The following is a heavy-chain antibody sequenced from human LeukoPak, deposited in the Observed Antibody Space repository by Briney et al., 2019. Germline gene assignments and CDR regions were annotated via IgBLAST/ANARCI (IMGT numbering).Heavy chain of an antibody. CDR3: ARGSSYGFSMGY. CDR1: GYTFTSYD. Sequence: ASVKVSCKASGYTFTSYDISWVRQAPGQGLEWMGWISTYNGDTNYAQKLQGRVTMTTDTSTSTAYMELRSLRSDDTAVYYCARGSSYGFSMGYWGQGTLVTVSS. J-gene: IGHJ4*02. D-gene: IGHD3-16*01. CDR2: ISTYNGDT. V-gene: IGHV1-18*01.